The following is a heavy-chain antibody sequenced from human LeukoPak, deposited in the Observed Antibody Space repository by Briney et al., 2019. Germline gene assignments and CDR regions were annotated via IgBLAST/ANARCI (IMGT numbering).Heavy chain of an antibody. D-gene: IGHD2-15*01. J-gene: IGHJ2*01. V-gene: IGHV4-39*07. CDR1: GGSISSSSYY. Sequence: SETLSLTCTVSGGSISSSSYYWGWIRQPPGKGLEWIGSIYYSGSTYYNPSLKSRVTISVDTSKNQFSLKLSSVTAADTAVYYCARASGNSRYQDIDFDLWGRGTLVTVSS. CDR3: ARASGNSRYQDIDFDL. CDR2: IYYSGST.